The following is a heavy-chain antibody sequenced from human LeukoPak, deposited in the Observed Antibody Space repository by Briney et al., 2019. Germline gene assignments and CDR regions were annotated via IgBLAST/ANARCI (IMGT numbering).Heavy chain of an antibody. D-gene: IGHD6-13*01. CDR3: ARAYTEGSSWYDY. J-gene: IGHJ4*02. CDR1: GFTFSSYA. V-gene: IGHV3-30-3*01. Sequence: QPGRSLRLSCAASGFTFSSYAMHWVRQAPGKGLEWVAVISYDGTSKYYADSVKGRFTTSRDNSKNTLYLQMNSLRAEDTALYSCARAYTEGSSWYDYWGQGTLVTVSS. CDR2: ISYDGTSK.